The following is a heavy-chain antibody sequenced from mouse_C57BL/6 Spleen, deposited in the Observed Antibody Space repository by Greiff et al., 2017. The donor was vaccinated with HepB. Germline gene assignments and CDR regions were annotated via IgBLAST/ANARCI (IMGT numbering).Heavy chain of an antibody. CDR1: GFTFTDYY. CDR2: IRNKANGYTT. J-gene: IGHJ1*03. CDR3: ARYDDGYLYWYFDV. V-gene: IGHV7-3*01. Sequence: EVKLMESGGGLVQPGGSLSLSCAASGFTFTDYYMSWVRQPPGKALEWLGFIRNKANGYTTEYSASVKGRFTISRDNSQSILYLQMNALRAEDSATYYCARYDDGYLYWYFDVWGTGTTVTVSS. D-gene: IGHD2-3*01.